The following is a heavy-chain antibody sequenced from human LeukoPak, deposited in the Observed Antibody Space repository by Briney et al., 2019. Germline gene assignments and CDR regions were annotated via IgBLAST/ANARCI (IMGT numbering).Heavy chain of an antibody. Sequence: SETLSLTCSVSSGSLSNYYWSWVRQSPGKGLEWIGYIYYSGTTKYNPSLKSRVTLSIDTSQSRFSLKMNSVTAADTAVYYCARASNYDSSGYYFHWYFDLWGRGTLLTVSS. CDR1: SGSLSNYY. D-gene: IGHD3-22*01. CDR2: IYYSGTT. J-gene: IGHJ2*01. V-gene: IGHV4-59*01. CDR3: ARASNYDSSGYYFHWYFDL.